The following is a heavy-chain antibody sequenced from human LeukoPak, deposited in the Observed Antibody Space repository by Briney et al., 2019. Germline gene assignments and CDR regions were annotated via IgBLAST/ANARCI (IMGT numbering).Heavy chain of an antibody. V-gene: IGHV3-23*01. D-gene: IGHD2-15*01. CDR2: ISGSGGTT. CDR1: GFTFSSYA. CDR3: AKDRYCSGGSCYSEY. J-gene: IGHJ4*02. Sequence: GGSLRLSCAASGFTFSSYAMSWVRQAPGKGLEWVSVISGSGGTTYNADSVKGRFTVSRDNSKNTLYLQMNSLRAEDTAVYYCAKDRYCSGGSCYSEYWGQGTLVTVSS.